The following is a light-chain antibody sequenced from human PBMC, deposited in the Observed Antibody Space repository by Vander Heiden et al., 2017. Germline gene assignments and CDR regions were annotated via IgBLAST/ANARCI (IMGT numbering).Light chain of an antibody. CDR3: QSYDSSNHAV. Sequence: NFMLTQPHSVSESPGKTVTISCTRSSGSIASNYVQWYQQRPGSSPTTVIYDDNQRPSGVPDRFSGSIDSSSNSASLTISGLKTEDEAYYYCQSYDSSNHAVFGGGTQLTVL. J-gene: IGLJ7*01. CDR1: SGSIASNY. CDR2: DDN. V-gene: IGLV6-57*01.